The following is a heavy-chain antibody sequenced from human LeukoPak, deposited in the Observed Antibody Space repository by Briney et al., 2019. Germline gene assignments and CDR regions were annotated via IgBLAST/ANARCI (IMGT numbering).Heavy chain of an antibody. Sequence: LPGGPLRLSCAVSGFSLGDNGVPWVRQSPEKGLEWVSAISENPERSHYSNSVRGRFVISRDMSKNSVFLQMASLRAEDTAIYYCAREENTLLLSLDYWGLGTLVTVSS. CDR3: AREENTLLLSLDY. V-gene: IGHV3-23*01. CDR2: ISENPERS. J-gene: IGHJ4*02. D-gene: IGHD2/OR15-2a*01. CDR1: GFSLGDNG.